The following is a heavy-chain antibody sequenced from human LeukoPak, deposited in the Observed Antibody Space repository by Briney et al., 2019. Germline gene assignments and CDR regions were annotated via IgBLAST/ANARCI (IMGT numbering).Heavy chain of an antibody. J-gene: IGHJ4*02. V-gene: IGHV4-39*01. Sequence: SETLSLTCTVSGGSISNSIYYWAWIRQPPGKGLEWIGTISYSGCTYYNPSLKSRVTISVDTSKNQFSLKLNSVTAADTAVYYCATGRAAAGQYYFDYWGQGTLVTVSS. CDR2: ISYSGCT. CDR3: ATGRAAAGQYYFDY. D-gene: IGHD6-13*01. CDR1: GGSISNSIYY.